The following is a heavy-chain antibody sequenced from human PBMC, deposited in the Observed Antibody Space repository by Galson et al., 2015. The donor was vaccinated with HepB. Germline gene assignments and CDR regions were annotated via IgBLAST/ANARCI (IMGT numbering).Heavy chain of an antibody. CDR3: VNHPYGDYEGGDY. J-gene: IGHJ4*02. D-gene: IGHD4-17*01. CDR2: ISSNGGST. Sequence: SLRLSCAASGFTFSSYAMHWVRQAPGKGLEYVSAISSNGGSTYYADSVKGRFTISRDNSKNTLYLQMSSLRAEDTAVHYCVNHPYGDYEGGDYWGQGTLVTVSS. CDR1: GFTFSSYA. V-gene: IGHV3-64D*06.